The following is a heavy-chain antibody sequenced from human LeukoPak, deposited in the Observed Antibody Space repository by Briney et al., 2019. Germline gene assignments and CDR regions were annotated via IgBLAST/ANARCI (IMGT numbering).Heavy chain of an antibody. CDR3: ASDPGGVGVDY. V-gene: IGHV3-33*01. CDR2: IWYDGSNK. D-gene: IGHD3-16*01. CDR1: GFTFSSYG. J-gene: IGHJ4*02. Sequence: PGGSLRLSCAASGFTFSSYGMHWVRQAPGKGLEWVAVIWYDGSNKYYADSVKGRFTISRDNAKNSLYLQMNSLRAEDTAVYYCASDPGGVGVDYWGQGTLVTVSS.